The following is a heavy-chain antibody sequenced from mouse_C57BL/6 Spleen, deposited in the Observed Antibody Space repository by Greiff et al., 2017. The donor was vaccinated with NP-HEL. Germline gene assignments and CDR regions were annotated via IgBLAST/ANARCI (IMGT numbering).Heavy chain of an antibody. CDR1: GFTFTDYY. D-gene: IGHD1-1*01. V-gene: IGHV7-3*01. Sequence: EVKLVESGGGLVQPGGSLSLSCAASGFTFTDYYMSWVRQPPGKALEWLGFIGNKANGYTTEYSASVKGRFTISRDNSQSILYLQMNALRAEDSATYYCARYTYYYGSSHAMDYWGQGTSVTVSS. CDR2: IGNKANGYTT. J-gene: IGHJ4*01. CDR3: ARYTYYYGSSHAMDY.